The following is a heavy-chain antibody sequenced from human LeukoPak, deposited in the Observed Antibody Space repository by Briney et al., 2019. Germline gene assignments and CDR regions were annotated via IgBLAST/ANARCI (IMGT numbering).Heavy chain of an antibody. CDR2: ISSSSSYI. V-gene: IGHV3-11*06. J-gene: IGHJ4*02. D-gene: IGHD2-2*01. Sequence: GGSLRLSCAASGFTFSDYYMSWIRQAPGKGLEWVSYISSSSSYIYYADSVKGRFTISRDNAKNSLYLQMNSLRAEDTAVYYCARGSYHCSSTSCSTGYLDYWGQGTLVTVSS. CDR1: GFTFSDYY. CDR3: ARGSYHCSSTSCSTGYLDY.